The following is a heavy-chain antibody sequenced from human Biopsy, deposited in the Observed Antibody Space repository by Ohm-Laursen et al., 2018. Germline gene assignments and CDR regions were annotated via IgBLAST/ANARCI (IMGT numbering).Heavy chain of an antibody. CDR2: ISSSGGST. D-gene: IGHD2-15*01. CDR1: GFTFSSYT. Sequence: SLRLSCAAPGFTFSSYTTSWVRQAPGKGLEWVSDISSSGGSTYYADSVNGRFTISRDNSKNTLYLQMNSLRAEDTAVYYCAKAGRISWYDSWGQGTLVTVSS. V-gene: IGHV3-23*01. J-gene: IGHJ5*01. CDR3: AKAGRISWYDS.